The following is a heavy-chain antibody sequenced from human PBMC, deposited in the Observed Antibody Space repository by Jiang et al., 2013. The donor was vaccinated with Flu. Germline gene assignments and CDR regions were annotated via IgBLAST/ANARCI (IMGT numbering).Heavy chain of an antibody. CDR3: ARGFGGIAARRGDY. V-gene: IGHV3-7*01. D-gene: IGHD6-6*01. Sequence: SGGGLVQPGGPVRLSCAASGFTFSSYWMSWVRQAPGKGLEWVANIKQDGSEKYYVDSVKGRFTISRDNAKNSLYLQMNSLRAEDTAVYYCARGFGGIAARRGDYWGQGTLVTVSS. CDR2: IKQDGSEK. CDR1: GFTFSSYW. J-gene: IGHJ4*02.